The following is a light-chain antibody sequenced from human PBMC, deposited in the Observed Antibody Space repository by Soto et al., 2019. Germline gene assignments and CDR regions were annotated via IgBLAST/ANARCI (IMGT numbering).Light chain of an antibody. V-gene: IGKV3D-20*02. CDR1: QTIGSTY. CDR2: DAS. CDR3: QQGTDWPPGT. Sequence: EIVLTQSPGTLSLSPGERATLSCRASQTIGSTYLAWYQQKPGQAPRLLIYDASNRATGIPDRFRGSGSGTDFTLTISSLEPEDFALYYCQQGTDWPPGTFGQGTKVDIK. J-gene: IGKJ1*01.